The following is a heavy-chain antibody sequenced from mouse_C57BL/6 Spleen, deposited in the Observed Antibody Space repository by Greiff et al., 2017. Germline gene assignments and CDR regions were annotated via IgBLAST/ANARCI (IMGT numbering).Heavy chain of an antibody. J-gene: IGHJ4*01. D-gene: IGHD1-1*01. CDR3: TRFYYGSSYPYYAMDY. Sequence: QVQLQQSGAELVRPGASVTLSCKASGYTFTDYEMHWVKQTPVHGLEWIGAIDPETGGTAYNQKFKGKAILTADKSSSTAYMELRSLTSEDSAVYYGTRFYYGSSYPYYAMDYWGQGTSVTVSS. CDR2: IDPETGGT. V-gene: IGHV1-15*01. CDR1: GYTFTDYE.